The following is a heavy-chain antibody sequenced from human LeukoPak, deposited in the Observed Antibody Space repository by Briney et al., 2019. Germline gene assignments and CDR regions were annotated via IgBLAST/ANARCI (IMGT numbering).Heavy chain of an antibody. CDR3: ARAESYYDFWSGYYSRSVGSFDY. J-gene: IGHJ4*02. CDR2: ISSSSSYI. CDR1: GFTFSSYS. D-gene: IGHD3-3*01. V-gene: IGHV3-21*01. Sequence: GSLRLSCAASGFTFSSYSMNWVRQAPGKGLEWVSSISSSSSYIYYADSVKGRFTISRDNAKNSLYLQMNSLRAEDTAVYYCARAESYYDFWSGYYSRSVGSFDYWGQGTLVTVSS.